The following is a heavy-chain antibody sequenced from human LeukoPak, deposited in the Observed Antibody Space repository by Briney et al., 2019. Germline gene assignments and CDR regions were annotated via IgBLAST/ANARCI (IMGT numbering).Heavy chain of an antibody. D-gene: IGHD3-16*01. CDR1: GFTFSSAW. CDR2: IKSKTDGGTT. V-gene: IGHV3-15*01. CDR3: TPYVWGSYSVYY. Sequence: PGGSLRLSCAASGFTFSSAWMSWVRQAPGKGLEWVGRIKSKTDGGTTDYAAPVKGRFTISRDDSKNTLYLQMNSLKTEDTAVYYCTPYVWGSYSVYYWGQGTLVTVSS. J-gene: IGHJ4*02.